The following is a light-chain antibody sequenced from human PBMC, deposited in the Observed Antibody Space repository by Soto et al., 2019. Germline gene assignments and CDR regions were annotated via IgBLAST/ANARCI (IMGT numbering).Light chain of an antibody. Sequence: PGETATLSNVASQGVSSYLAWYKQKPGQAPRLLMSDASNRATGIPASFSGSGPGTDFTLTISSLEPEDFAVYYCQQRSNWPPFTFGPGTKVDIK. J-gene: IGKJ3*01. CDR2: DAS. CDR3: QQRSNWPPFT. CDR1: QGVSSY. V-gene: IGKV3D-11*01.